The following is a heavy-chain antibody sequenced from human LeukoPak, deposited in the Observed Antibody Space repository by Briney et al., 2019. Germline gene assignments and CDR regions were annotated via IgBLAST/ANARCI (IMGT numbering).Heavy chain of an antibody. J-gene: IGHJ5*02. V-gene: IGHV4-38-2*02. CDR1: GYSISSDYY. CDR3: AGLIRPGWFDP. CDR2: IYYSGST. D-gene: IGHD1-14*01. Sequence: SETLSLTCTVSGYSISSDYYWGWIRQPPGKGLEWIGSIYYSGSTYYNPSLKSRVTISVDTSKNQFSLKLSSVTAADTAVYYCAGLIRPGWFDPWGQGTLVTVSS.